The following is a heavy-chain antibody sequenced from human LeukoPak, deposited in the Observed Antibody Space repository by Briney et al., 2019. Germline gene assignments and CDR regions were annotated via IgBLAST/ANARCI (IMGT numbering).Heavy chain of an antibody. V-gene: IGHV1-2*02. Sequence: ASVKVSCKASGYTFTGYYMHWVRQAPGQGLEWMGWINPNSGGTNYAQKFQGRVTMTRDTSISTAYMELSRLRSDDTAVYYCAKAAGDLPYFDYWGQGTLVTVSS. CDR2: INPNSGGT. CDR3: AKAAGDLPYFDY. D-gene: IGHD3-16*01. J-gene: IGHJ4*02. CDR1: GYTFTGYY.